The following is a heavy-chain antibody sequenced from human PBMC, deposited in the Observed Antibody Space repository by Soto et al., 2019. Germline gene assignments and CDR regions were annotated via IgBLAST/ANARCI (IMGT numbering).Heavy chain of an antibody. CDR2: INPNSGGT. J-gene: IGHJ6*02. CDR1: GYTFTGYY. Sequence: ASVKVSCKASGYTFTGYYMHWVRQAPGQGLEWMVWINPNSGGTNYAQKFQGWVTMTRNTSISTVYMELSSLRSEVTAVYYCARKKYYYDSSGYYYVSSDTRQNHYYYGMDVWGQGTSVTVSS. CDR3: ARKKYYYDSSGYYYVSSDTRQNHYYYGMDV. D-gene: IGHD3-22*01. V-gene: IGHV1-2*04.